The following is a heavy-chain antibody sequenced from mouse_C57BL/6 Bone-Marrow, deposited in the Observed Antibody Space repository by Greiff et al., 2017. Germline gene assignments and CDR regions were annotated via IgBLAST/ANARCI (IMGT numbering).Heavy chain of an antibody. Sequence: VKLVESGPGLVQPSQSLSITCTVSGFSLTSYGVHWVRQSPGKGLEWLGVLWSGGSTDYNAAFISRLSISKDNSKSQVFFKMSSLHADYTAIYYCTRNLVYYDYEGAYWGQGTLVTVSA. D-gene: IGHD2-4*01. CDR1: GFSLTSYG. J-gene: IGHJ3*01. CDR2: LWSGGST. CDR3: TRNLVYYDYEGAY. V-gene: IGHV2-2*01.